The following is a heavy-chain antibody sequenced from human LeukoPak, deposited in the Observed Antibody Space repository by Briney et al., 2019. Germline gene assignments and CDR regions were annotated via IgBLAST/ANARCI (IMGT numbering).Heavy chain of an antibody. CDR1: GGSISSGDYY. V-gene: IGHV4-30-4*01. Sequence: PSETLSLTCTVSGGSISSGDYYWSWIRQPPGKGLEWIGYIYYSGSTYYNPSLKRRVTISVDTSKNQFSLKLISVTAADTAVYYCAREGTVAGTGNYYYGMDVWGQGTTVTVSS. CDR3: AREGTVAGTGNYYYGMDV. CDR2: IYYSGST. D-gene: IGHD6-19*01. J-gene: IGHJ6*02.